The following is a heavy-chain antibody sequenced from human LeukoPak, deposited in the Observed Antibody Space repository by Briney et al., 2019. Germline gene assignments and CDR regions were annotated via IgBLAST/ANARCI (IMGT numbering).Heavy chain of an antibody. Sequence: SVKVSCKASGGTFSSYAISWVRQAPGQGLEWMGGIIPIFGTANYAQKFQGRVTITTDESTSTAYMELSSLRSEDTAVYYCARETVTTYFFDYWGQGTLVTVSS. D-gene: IGHD4-17*01. CDR3: ARETVTTYFFDY. J-gene: IGHJ4*02. CDR1: GGTFSSYA. V-gene: IGHV1-69*05. CDR2: IIPIFGTA.